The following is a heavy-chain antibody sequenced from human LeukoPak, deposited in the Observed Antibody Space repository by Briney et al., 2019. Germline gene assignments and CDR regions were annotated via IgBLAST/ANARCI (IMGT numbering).Heavy chain of an antibody. CDR2: IYTGGST. CDR1: GGSISSYY. Sequence: SETLSLTCTVSGGSISSYYWSWIRQPAGKGLEWIGRIYTGGSTNYNPSLKSRVTMSVDTSKNQFSLKLSSVTAADTAVYYCARDGSGIVGATAFDYWGQGTLVTVSS. CDR3: ARDGSGIVGATAFDY. V-gene: IGHV4-4*07. J-gene: IGHJ4*02. D-gene: IGHD1-26*01.